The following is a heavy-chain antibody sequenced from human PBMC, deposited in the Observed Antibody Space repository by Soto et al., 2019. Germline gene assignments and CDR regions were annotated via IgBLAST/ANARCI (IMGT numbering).Heavy chain of an antibody. D-gene: IGHD2-2*01. CDR1: GFTFSSYG. V-gene: IGHV3-33*01. Sequence: QVQLVESGGGVVQPGRSLRLSCAASGFTFSSYGMHWVRQAPGKGLEWVAVIWYDGSNKYYADSVKGRFTISRDNSKNTLYLQMNSLRAEDTAVYYCARDRVGEDIVVVPAGMDVWGQGTTVTVSS. CDR3: ARDRVGEDIVVVPAGMDV. CDR2: IWYDGSNK. J-gene: IGHJ6*02.